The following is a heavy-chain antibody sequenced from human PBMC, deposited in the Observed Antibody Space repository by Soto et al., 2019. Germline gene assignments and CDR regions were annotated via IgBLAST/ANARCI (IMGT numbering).Heavy chain of an antibody. Sequence: SVKVSCKASGGTFSSYAISWVRQAPGQGLEWMGGIIPIFGTANYAQKFQGRVTITADNSKNTLYLQMNSLRAEDTAVYYCSRGGDIEVVPVETYYYYGLDVWGQGTTVTVSS. CDR2: IIPIFGTA. CDR1: GGTFSSYA. CDR3: SRGGDIEVVPVETYYYYGLDV. D-gene: IGHD2-2*01. J-gene: IGHJ6*02. V-gene: IGHV1-69*06.